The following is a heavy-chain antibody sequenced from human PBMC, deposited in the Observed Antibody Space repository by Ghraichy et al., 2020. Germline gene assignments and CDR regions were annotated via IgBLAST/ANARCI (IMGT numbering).Heavy chain of an antibody. CDR2: ITSSSRTT. Sequence: GGSLRLSCAASGFTFSGFSMNWVRQAPGKGLEWVSYITSSSRTTSYANSVKGRFTISRDNAKNSLYLQMSSLRDEDTAVYYCARGSTVVRFFYYDGMDVWGQGTTVTVAS. J-gene: IGHJ6*02. CDR3: ARGSTVVRFFYYDGMDV. CDR1: GFTFSGFS. V-gene: IGHV3-48*02. D-gene: IGHD4-23*01.